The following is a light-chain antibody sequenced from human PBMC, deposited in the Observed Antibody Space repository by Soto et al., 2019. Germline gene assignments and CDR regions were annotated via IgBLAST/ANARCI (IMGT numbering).Light chain of an antibody. J-gene: IGLJ1*01. CDR3: GTWDSSLSAYV. CDR2: DNN. Sequence: QSVLTQPPSVSAAPGQKVTMSCSGSSSNIGNNYVSWYQQLPGTAPKLIIYDNNKRPSGIPDRFSGSKSGTSATLGITGLQTGDEADYYCGTWDSSLSAYVFGTGTKLTVL. CDR1: SSNIGNNY. V-gene: IGLV1-51*01.